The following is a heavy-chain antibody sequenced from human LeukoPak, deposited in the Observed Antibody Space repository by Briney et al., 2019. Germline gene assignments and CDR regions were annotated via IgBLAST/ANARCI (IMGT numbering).Heavy chain of an antibody. CDR2: ISSSSSYI. CDR3: ARDEGVTATGYYGMDV. D-gene: IGHD2-21*02. J-gene: IGHJ6*02. V-gene: IGHV3-21*01. Sequence: PGGSLRLSCAASGFTFSRYSMNWVRPAPGKGLEWVSSISSSSSYIYYADSVKGRFTISRDNAKNSLYLQMNSLRAEDTAVYYCARDEGVTATGYYGMDVWGQGTTVTVSS. CDR1: GFTFSRYS.